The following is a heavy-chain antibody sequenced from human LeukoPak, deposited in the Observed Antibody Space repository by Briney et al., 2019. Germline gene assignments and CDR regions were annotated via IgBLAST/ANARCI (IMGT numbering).Heavy chain of an antibody. V-gene: IGHV3-74*01. Sequence: GGSLRLSCAGSGFTFSSYWMHWVRQAPGKGLVWVSRINTDGSRTSYADSVKGRLTISRDNAKNSLYLQMNSLRAEDTAVYYCARVPRSNWNEYWGQGTLVTVSS. CDR1: GFTFSSYW. J-gene: IGHJ4*02. D-gene: IGHD1-1*01. CDR3: ARVPRSNWNEY. CDR2: INTDGSRT.